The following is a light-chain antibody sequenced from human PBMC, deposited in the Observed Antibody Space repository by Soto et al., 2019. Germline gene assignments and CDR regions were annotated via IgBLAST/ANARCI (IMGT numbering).Light chain of an antibody. V-gene: IGLV2-14*01. Sequence: QSALTQPASVSGSPGQSITISCTGTSSDVGGYNYVSWYKQHPGKAPKVMIYDVSNRPSGVSNRFSGSKSGNTASLTISGLQAEDEADYYCSSYTSSSTLGVFGTGTKLTVL. CDR1: SSDVGGYNY. J-gene: IGLJ1*01. CDR3: SSYTSSSTLGV. CDR2: DVS.